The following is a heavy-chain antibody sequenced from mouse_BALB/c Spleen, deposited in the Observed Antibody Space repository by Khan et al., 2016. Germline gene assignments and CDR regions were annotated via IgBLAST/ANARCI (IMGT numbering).Heavy chain of an antibody. V-gene: IGHV3-2*02. J-gene: IGHJ2*01. Sequence: EVQLQESGPGLVKPSQSRTLTCTVTGSTNTSDYAWNWIRQFPGNKLEWMGYIIYSGSTSYNPSLKSRISITRDTSKNQFFLQLNSVTTEDTGTYFSERDYSGSSCFDYWGQGTTLTVSS. CDR3: ERDYSGSSCFDY. CDR1: GSTNTSDYA. D-gene: IGHD1-1*01. CDR2: IIYSGST.